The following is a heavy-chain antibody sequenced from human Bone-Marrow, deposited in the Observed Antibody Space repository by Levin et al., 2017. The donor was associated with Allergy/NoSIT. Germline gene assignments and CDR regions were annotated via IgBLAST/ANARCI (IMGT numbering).Heavy chain of an antibody. CDR2: IFHGGNT. D-gene: IGHD2-2*01. CDR3: ARVRDLLLGPFFDY. Sequence: SETLSLTCSVSGVSMNTSHWWSWVRQSPHKGLEWFGEIFHGGNTNYNPSLESRVTMSIDTSKNQFSLKLTSVTAADTAVYYCARVRDLLLGPFFDYWGQGILVIVSS. V-gene: IGHV4-4*02. J-gene: IGHJ4*02. CDR1: GVSMNTSHW.